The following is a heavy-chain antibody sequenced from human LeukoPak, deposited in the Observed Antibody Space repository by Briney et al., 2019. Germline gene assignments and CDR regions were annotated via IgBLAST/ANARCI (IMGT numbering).Heavy chain of an antibody. V-gene: IGHV3-23*01. CDR3: APQGYCTSTSCVMAY. D-gene: IGHD2-2*01. J-gene: IGHJ4*02. Sequence: GGSLRLSCAASGFTFSSYVMSWVRQAPGKGLEWVSTISDDPGSTFYADSVKGRFTISRDNSKNTLYLQMNSLRAEGTAVYYCAPQGYCTSTSCVMAYWGQGTLVTVSS. CDR2: ISDDPGST. CDR1: GFTFSSYV.